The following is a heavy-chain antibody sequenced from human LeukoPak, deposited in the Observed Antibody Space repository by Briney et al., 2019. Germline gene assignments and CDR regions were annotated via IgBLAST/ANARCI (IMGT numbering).Heavy chain of an antibody. CDR1: GFTFSNAW. J-gene: IGHJ3*02. CDR2: ISSSSSYI. D-gene: IGHD2-2*01. Sequence: GGSLRLSCAASGFTFSNAWMSWVRQAPGKGLEWVSSISSSSSYIYYADSVKGRFTISRDNAKNSLYLQMNSLRAEHTAVYYCARDRQYQLLWDAFDIWGQGTMVTVSS. V-gene: IGHV3-21*01. CDR3: ARDRQYQLLWDAFDI.